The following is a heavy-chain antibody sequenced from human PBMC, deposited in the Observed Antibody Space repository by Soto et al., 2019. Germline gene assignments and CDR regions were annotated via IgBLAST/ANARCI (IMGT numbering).Heavy chain of an antibody. Sequence: SVKVSCKASGGTFSSYTISWVRQAPGQGLEWMGRIIPILGIANYAQKFQGRVTITADKSTSTAYMELSSLRSEDTAVYYCARGTVTTLQPLDYWGQGTLVTGSS. V-gene: IGHV1-69*02. CDR1: GGTFSSYT. CDR2: IIPILGIA. CDR3: ARGTVTTLQPLDY. J-gene: IGHJ4*02. D-gene: IGHD4-17*01.